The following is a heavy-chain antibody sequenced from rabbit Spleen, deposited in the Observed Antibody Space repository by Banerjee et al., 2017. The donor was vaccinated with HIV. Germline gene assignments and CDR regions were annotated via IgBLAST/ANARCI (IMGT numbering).Heavy chain of an antibody. CDR2: INAATGKP. J-gene: IGHJ4*01. CDR3: ARGSAMMTMVITGYYLHL. V-gene: IGHV1S45*01. Sequence: QEQLTETGGGLVQPGGSLTLSCKASGIDFSNYYYMCWVRQAPGKGPEWIACINAATGKPVYATWAKGRFTIFRTSSTTVTLQVTSLTAADTATYFCARGSAMMTMVITGYYLHLWGPGTLVTVS. D-gene: IGHD2-1*01. CDR1: GIDFSNYYY.